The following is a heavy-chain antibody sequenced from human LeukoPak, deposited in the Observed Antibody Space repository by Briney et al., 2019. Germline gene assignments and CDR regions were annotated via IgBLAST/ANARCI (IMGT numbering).Heavy chain of an antibody. D-gene: IGHD6-13*01. CDR2: LYSGGST. J-gene: IGHJ4*02. V-gene: IGHV3-66*01. CDR1: RFTLISNY. CDR3: ARGVQLLRTDYFDY. Sequence: GGSLRLSRAASRFTLISNYLCSVRPAPRRGVERVSVLYSGGSTYYADSVRGRFTISRHNSKITQYHQMNSQRAEDTAVDYCARGVQLLRTDYFDYWGQGTLVTVSS.